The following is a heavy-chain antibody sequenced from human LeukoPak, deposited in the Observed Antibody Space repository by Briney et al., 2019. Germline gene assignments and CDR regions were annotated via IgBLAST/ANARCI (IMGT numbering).Heavy chain of an antibody. D-gene: IGHD4-17*01. CDR2: ISGSGGST. J-gene: IGHJ4*02. V-gene: IGHV3-23*01. CDR3: AKARYGDYDPYFDY. CDR1: GFTFSSYA. Sequence: GGSLRLSCAASGFTFSSYAMSWVRQAPGKGLEWVSGISGSGGSTYYADSVKGRFTISRDNSKNTLYLQMNSLRAEDTAVYYCAKARYGDYDPYFDYWGQGTLVTVSS.